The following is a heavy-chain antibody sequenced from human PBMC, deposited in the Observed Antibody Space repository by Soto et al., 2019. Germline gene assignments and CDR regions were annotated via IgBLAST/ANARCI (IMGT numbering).Heavy chain of an antibody. J-gene: IGHJ4*02. CDR2: VYHSGST. V-gene: IGHV4-4*02. CDR1: GDSISSDKW. CDR3: ARGSTTEKVDS. Sequence: PSETLSLTCAVSGDSISSDKWWSWVRQPPGKGLEWIGEVYHSGSTNYNPSLKSRVIISADKSKNQFSLALTSVTAADTAMYYCARGSTTEKVDSWGQGILVTVSS.